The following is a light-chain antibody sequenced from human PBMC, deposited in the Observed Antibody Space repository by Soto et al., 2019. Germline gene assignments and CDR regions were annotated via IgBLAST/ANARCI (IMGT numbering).Light chain of an antibody. CDR1: QGISSL. J-gene: IGKJ4*01. CDR3: QHANSFPLT. V-gene: IGKV1-12*01. CDR2: TAS. Sequence: DIQMTQSPSSVSASVGDRVTITCRASQGISSLFAWYQQKPGKAPNLLIHTASSLQSGVPSRFIGSGSATDFTLTISSLQPEDFAAYYCQHANSFPLTFGGGTKVEIK.